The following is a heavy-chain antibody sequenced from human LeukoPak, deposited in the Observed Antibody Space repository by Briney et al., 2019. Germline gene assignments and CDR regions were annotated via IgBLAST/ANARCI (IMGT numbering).Heavy chain of an antibody. D-gene: IGHD6-13*01. CDR1: GYTFTGYY. CDR2: INPNSGGT. CDR3: ARDRLWGIAAAGRLWFDP. Sequence: ASVKVSCKASGYTFTGYYMHWVRQAPGQGLEWMGLINPNSGGTNYTQKFQGRVTMTRYTSISTAYMELSRLRSDDTAVYYCARDRLWGIAAAGRLWFDPWGQGTLVTVSS. J-gene: IGHJ5*02. V-gene: IGHV1-2*06.